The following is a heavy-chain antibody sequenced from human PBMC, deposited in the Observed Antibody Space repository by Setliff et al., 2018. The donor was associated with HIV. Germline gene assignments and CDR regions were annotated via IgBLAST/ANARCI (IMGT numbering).Heavy chain of an antibody. CDR3: ARQNSGWGVGLYYFDY. J-gene: IGHJ4*02. V-gene: IGHV4-39*01. D-gene: IGHD6-19*01. Sequence: SETLSLTCTVSGVSMSSSSYYWGWIRQPPGKGLEYIGSLSYDGSTYYHPSLKSRVTISVDTPNNHFSLRLSSVTAADTALYYCARQNSGWGVGLYYFDYWGQGTLVTVSS. CDR1: GVSMSSSSYY. CDR2: LSYDGST.